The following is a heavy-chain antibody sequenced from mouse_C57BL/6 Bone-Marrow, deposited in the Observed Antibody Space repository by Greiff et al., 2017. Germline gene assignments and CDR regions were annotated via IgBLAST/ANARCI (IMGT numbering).Heavy chain of an antibody. CDR3: ARKGDYYYGSSYAY. J-gene: IGHJ3*01. D-gene: IGHD1-1*01. V-gene: IGHV1-81*01. Sequence: QVQLKESGAELARPGASVKLSCKASGYTFTSYGISWVKQRTGQGLEWIGEIYPRSGNTYYNEKFKGKATLTADKSSSTAYMELRSRTSEDSAVYFCARKGDYYYGSSYAYWGQGTLVTVSA. CDR1: GYTFTSYG. CDR2: IYPRSGNT.